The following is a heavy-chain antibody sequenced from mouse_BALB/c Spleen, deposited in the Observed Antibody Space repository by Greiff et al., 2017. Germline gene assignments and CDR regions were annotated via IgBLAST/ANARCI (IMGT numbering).Heavy chain of an antibody. CDR2: INPSTGYT. CDR3: AREGKGFSMDY. J-gene: IGHJ4*01. Sequence: QVQLKQSGAELAKPGASVKMSCKASGYTFTSYWMHWVKQRPGQGLEWIGYINPSTGYTEYNQKFKDKATLTADKSSSTAYMQLSSLTSEDSAVYYCAREGKGFSMDYWGQGTSVTVSS. V-gene: IGHV1-7*01. CDR1: GYTFTSYW.